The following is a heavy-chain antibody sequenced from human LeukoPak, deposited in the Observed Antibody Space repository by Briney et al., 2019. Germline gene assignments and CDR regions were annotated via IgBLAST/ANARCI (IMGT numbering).Heavy chain of an antibody. CDR3: ARGGASIVVVPAAMDWFDP. V-gene: IGHV4-39*07. CDR2: IYSSGST. J-gene: IGHJ5*02. Sequence: SETLSLTCAVSGGSISSSHHYWGWIRQPPGKGLEWIASIYSSGSTYYNPSLKSRVTISVDTSKNQFSLKLSSVTAADTAVYYCARGGASIVVVPAAMDWFDPWGQGTLVTVSS. D-gene: IGHD2-2*01. CDR1: GGSISSSHHY.